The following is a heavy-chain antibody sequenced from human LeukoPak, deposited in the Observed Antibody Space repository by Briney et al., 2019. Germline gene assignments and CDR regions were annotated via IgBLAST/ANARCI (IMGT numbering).Heavy chain of an antibody. CDR3: ATEGDSSGYYFPFDY. Sequence: SETLSLTCTVSGGSISSYYWSWIRQPPGKGLEWIGYIYYSGSTNYNPSLKSRVTISVDTSKNQFSLKLSSVTAADTALYYCATEGDSSGYYFPFDYWGQGTLVTVSS. J-gene: IGHJ4*02. CDR1: GGSISSYY. D-gene: IGHD3-22*01. CDR2: IYYSGST. V-gene: IGHV4-59*12.